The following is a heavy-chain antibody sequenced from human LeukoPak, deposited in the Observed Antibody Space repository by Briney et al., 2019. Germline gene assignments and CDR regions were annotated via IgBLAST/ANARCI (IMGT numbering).Heavy chain of an antibody. CDR2: ISSSSSTI. J-gene: IGHJ4*02. V-gene: IGHV3-48*04. D-gene: IGHD4-23*01. CDR3: ARVHRYSGGNSIYYFDY. CDR1: GFTFSSYS. Sequence: GGSLRLSCAASGFTFSSYSMNWVRQAPGNGLEWVSYISSSSSTIYYADSVKGRFTISRDNAKNSLYLQMNSLRAEDTAVYYCARVHRYSGGNSIYYFDYWGQGTLVTVSP.